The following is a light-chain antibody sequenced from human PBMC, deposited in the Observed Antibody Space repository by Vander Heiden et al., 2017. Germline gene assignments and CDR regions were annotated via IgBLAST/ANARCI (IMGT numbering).Light chain of an antibody. Sequence: EIVLTQSPGTLSLSPGERATLSCRASQSVSSSYLAWYQQKPGQAPRLLIYGASSRATGIPDRLTGSGSGTDFTLTISRLEPEHFAVYYCHQYGSSSLTFGGGTKVEIK. CDR2: GAS. CDR1: QSVSSSY. CDR3: HQYGSSSLT. V-gene: IGKV3-20*01. J-gene: IGKJ4*01.